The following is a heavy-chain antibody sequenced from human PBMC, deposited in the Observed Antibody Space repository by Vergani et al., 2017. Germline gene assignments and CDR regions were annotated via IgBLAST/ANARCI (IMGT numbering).Heavy chain of an antibody. V-gene: IGHV3-21*01. J-gene: IGHJ4*02. CDR3: ARDQYDYVWGSYRYRYYFDY. Sequence: VQLVESGGGLVKRGGSLRLSCAASGFTFSSYSMNWVRQAPGKGLEWVSSISSSSSYIHYSDSLKGRFTISRDNAKSSLYLQMNSLRAEDTGVYYCARDQYDYVWGSYRYRYYFDYWGQGTLVTVSS. CDR2: ISSSSSYI. CDR1: GFTFSSYS. D-gene: IGHD3-16*02.